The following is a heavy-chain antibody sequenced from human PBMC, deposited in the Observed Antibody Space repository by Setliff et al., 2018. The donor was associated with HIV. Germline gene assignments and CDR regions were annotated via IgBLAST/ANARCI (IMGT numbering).Heavy chain of an antibody. J-gene: IGHJ6*02. D-gene: IGHD3-3*01. V-gene: IGHV1-3*01. CDR2: INVGNGNR. CDR1: GYSFTRYA. CDR3: ARGGERLEWLYGTITYGMDV. Sequence: GASVKVSCKASGYSFTRYAIYWVRQAPGQRLEWMGWINVGNGNRRYSHEFQGRVTITRDTSASLAHMELSSLRSEDTAVYYCARGGERLEWLYGTITYGMDVWGQGTTVTVSS.